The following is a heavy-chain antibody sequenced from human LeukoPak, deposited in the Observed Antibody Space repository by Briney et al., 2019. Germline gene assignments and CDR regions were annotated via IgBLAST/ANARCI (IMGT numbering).Heavy chain of an antibody. J-gene: IGHJ6*02. CDR1: GGSISSYY. CDR3: ARGVSMVRPYYYYAMDV. D-gene: IGHD3-10*01. Sequence: PSETLSLTCSVSGGSISSYYWSWIRQPPGKGLEWTGYFYYSGSPNYNPSIKSRVTISVDTSKNQFSVKLSSVTAADTAVYYCARGVSMVRPYYYYAMDVWGQGTTVTVSS. V-gene: IGHV4-59*01. CDR2: FYYSGSP.